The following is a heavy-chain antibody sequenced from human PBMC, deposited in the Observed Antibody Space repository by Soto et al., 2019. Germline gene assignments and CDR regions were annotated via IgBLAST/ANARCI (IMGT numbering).Heavy chain of an antibody. Sequence: QVQLQESGPGLVKPSETLSLTCTVSGGSISSYYWSWIRQPPGKGLEWIGYIYYSGSTNYNPSLKSRVTISVDTTKIQYSLMLSSVTAADTAVYCFLREVHYGSESYYIRWFYPWGQGTLVTGSS. CDR2: IYYSGST. J-gene: IGHJ5*02. D-gene: IGHD3-10*01. CDR1: GGSISSYY. CDR3: LREVHYGSESYYIRWFYP. V-gene: IGHV4-59*12.